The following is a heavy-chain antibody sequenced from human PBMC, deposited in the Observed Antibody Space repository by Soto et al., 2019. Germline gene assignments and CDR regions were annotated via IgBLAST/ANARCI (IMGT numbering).Heavy chain of an antibody. D-gene: IGHD2-2*01. CDR2: IYYSGST. Sequence: QLQLQESGPGLVKPSETLSLTCTVSGGSISSSSYYWGWIRQPPGKGLEWIGSIYYSGSTYYNPSLKSRVTISVDTSKNQFSLKLSSVTAADTAVYYCARHISGGYNNQLLEIDYWGQGTLVTVSS. CDR3: ARHISGGYNNQLLEIDY. J-gene: IGHJ4*02. CDR1: GGSISSSSYY. V-gene: IGHV4-39*01.